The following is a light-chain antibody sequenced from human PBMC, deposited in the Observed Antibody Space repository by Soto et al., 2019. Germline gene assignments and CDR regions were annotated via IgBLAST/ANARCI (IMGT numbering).Light chain of an antibody. CDR3: QQYHNWPPLT. CDR2: DAS. CDR1: QSVTTY. J-gene: IGKJ4*01. V-gene: IGKV3D-15*01. Sequence: EIVLTQSPATLSLSPGERATLSCRASQSVTTYLAWYQQKPGQAPRLLIYDASSRATGIPARFSGSGSGTEFTLTISSLHSDDFAVYYCQQYHNWPPLTVGGGTKVDTK.